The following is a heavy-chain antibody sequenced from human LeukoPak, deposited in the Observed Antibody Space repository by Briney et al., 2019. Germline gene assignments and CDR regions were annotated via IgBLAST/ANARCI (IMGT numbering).Heavy chain of an antibody. D-gene: IGHD3-10*01. J-gene: IGHJ4*02. Sequence: GGSLRLSCVASAFTFSSYSMNWVRQAPGKGLEWVSSISSSGSYIYYADSVKGRFTISRDNAKNSLYLQMNSLRAEDTAVYYCAREGYYGSGSYYRLDYWGQGTLVTVSS. CDR1: AFTFSSYS. CDR3: AREGYYGSGSYYRLDY. CDR2: ISSSGSYI. V-gene: IGHV3-21*01.